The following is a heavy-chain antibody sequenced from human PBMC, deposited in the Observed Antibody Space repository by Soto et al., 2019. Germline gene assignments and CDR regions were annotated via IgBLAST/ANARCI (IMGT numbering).Heavy chain of an antibody. CDR3: ARGPFGYSGSWLNWFDP. V-gene: IGHV4-30-2*01. D-gene: IGHD6-13*01. J-gene: IGHJ5*02. CDR2: IYHSGST. Sequence: SETLSLTCAVSGGSISSGGYSWSWIRQPPGKGLEWIGYIYHSGSTYYNPSLKSRVTISVDRSKNQFSLKLSSVTAADTAVYYCARGPFGYSGSWLNWFDPWGQGTLVTVSS. CDR1: GGSISSGGYS.